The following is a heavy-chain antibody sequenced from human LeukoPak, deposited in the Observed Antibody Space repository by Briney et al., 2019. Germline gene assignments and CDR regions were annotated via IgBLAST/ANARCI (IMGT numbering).Heavy chain of an antibody. CDR1: GFTFSSYA. J-gene: IGHJ4*02. CDR2: ISGRGGST. V-gene: IGHV3-23*01. D-gene: IGHD6-19*01. Sequence: GGSLRLSCAASGFTFSSYAMSWVRQAPGKGLEWVSAISGRGGSTYYADSVKGRFTISRDNSKNTLYLQVNSLRAEDTAVYYCAKDWWYSSGWPFDYWGQGTLVTVSS. CDR3: AKDWWYSSGWPFDY.